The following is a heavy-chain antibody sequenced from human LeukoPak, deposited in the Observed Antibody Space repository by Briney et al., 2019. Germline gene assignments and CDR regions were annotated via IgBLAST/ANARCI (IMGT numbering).Heavy chain of an antibody. CDR1: GDSISSSSYY. J-gene: IGHJ6*03. V-gene: IGHV4-39*07. CDR3: ARVYRSDPHYYYYYYMDV. D-gene: IGHD1-26*01. CDR2: IYYSGST. Sequence: SETLSLTCTVSGDSISSSSYYWGWIRQPPGKGLEWIGNIYYSGSTYYNASLKSRVTISVDTSKNQFSLKLSSVTAADTAVYYCARVYRSDPHYYYYYYMDVWGKGTTVTISS.